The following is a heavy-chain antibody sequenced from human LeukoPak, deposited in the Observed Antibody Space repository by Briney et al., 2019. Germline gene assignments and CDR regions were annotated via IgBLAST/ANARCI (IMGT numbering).Heavy chain of an antibody. CDR3: AKVDSGSYFVDLDY. V-gene: IGHV3-23*01. J-gene: IGHJ4*02. D-gene: IGHD1-26*01. CDR1: GFTVISYA. Sequence: GGSLRLSCAASGFTVISYAMSWVRQAPGEGREWVSAISGSGGSTYYADSVKGRFTISRDNSKNTLYLQMNSLRAQDTAVYSCAKVDSGSYFVDLDYWGQGTLVTVSS. CDR2: ISGSGGST.